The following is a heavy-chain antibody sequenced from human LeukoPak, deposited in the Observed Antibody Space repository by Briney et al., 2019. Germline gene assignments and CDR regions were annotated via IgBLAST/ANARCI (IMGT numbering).Heavy chain of an antibody. CDR1: GFTFSSYG. Sequence: PGGSLRLSCAASGFTFSSYGMHWVRQAPGKGLEWVAVIWYDGSNKYYADSVKGRFTISRDNSKNTLYLQMNSLRAEDTAVYYCARASGTTRGPYFDYWGQGTPVTVSS. D-gene: IGHD1-1*01. J-gene: IGHJ4*02. V-gene: IGHV3-33*01. CDR3: ARASGTTRGPYFDY. CDR2: IWYDGSNK.